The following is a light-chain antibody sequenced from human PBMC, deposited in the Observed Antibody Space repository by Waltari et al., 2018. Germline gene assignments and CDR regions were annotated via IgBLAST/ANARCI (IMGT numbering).Light chain of an antibody. CDR1: SSDVGTYDY. Sequence: QSALTQPASVSGSPGQSITISCTGTSSDVGTYDYVSWYQQHPGKAPTLMIYDVTNRPSGIANRFSGSKFGNTASLTISGLQAEDEADYYCSSYTTSSTVYVFGTGTKVTVL. CDR3: SSYTTSSTVYV. CDR2: DVT. J-gene: IGLJ1*01. V-gene: IGLV2-14*03.